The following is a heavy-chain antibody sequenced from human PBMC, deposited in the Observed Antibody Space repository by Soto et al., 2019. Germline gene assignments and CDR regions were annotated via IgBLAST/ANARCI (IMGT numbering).Heavy chain of an antibody. V-gene: IGHV1-46*01. J-gene: IGHJ6*02. CDR1: GYTFTSYY. Sequence: ASVKVSCKASGYTFTSYYMHWVRQAPGQGLEWMGIINPSGGSTSYAQKFQGRVTMTRDTSTSTVYMGLSSLRSEDTAVYYCARGHSWQLTPGGMDVWGQGTTVTVSS. D-gene: IGHD6-6*01. CDR3: ARGHSWQLTPGGMDV. CDR2: INPSGGST.